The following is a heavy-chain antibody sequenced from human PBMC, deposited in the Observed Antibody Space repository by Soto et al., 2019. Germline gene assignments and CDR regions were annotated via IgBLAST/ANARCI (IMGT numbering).Heavy chain of an antibody. D-gene: IGHD1-1*01. CDR1: GYTFTSYD. CDR2: MNPSTGNS. Sequence: ASVKVSCKASGYTFTSYDIYWVRQATGQGLEWMGWMNPSTGNSGYAQKFQGRVTMTSDTSISTAHMELSSLRSENTALYYCARRAETNGWNGFGADKYYFDFWGQGTLVTVSS. CDR3: ARRAETNGWNGFGADKYYFDF. J-gene: IGHJ4*02. V-gene: IGHV1-8*02.